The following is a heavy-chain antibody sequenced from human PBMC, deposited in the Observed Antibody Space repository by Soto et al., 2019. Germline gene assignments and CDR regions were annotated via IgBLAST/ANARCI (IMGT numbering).Heavy chain of an antibody. Sequence: PGGSLRLSWAASGFTFSSYSMNWVRQAPGKGLEWVSSISSSSSYIYYADSVKGRFTISRDNAKNSLYLQMNSLRAEDTAVYYCARDPPDGGHSSGWPHPFDYWGQGTLVTVSS. J-gene: IGHJ4*02. CDR2: ISSSSSYI. V-gene: IGHV3-21*01. D-gene: IGHD6-19*01. CDR1: GFTFSSYS. CDR3: ARDPPDGGHSSGWPHPFDY.